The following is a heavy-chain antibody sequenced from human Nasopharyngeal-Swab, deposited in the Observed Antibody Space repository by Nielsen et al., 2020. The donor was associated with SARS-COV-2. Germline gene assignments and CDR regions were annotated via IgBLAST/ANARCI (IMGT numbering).Heavy chain of an antibody. CDR2: ISYDGTNK. J-gene: IGHJ4*02. D-gene: IGHD1-20*01. CDR1: GFTFSSYA. V-gene: IGHV3-30-3*01. Sequence: GGSLRLSCSASGFTFSSYAMHWVRQSPGKGLECVALISYDGTNKDYADSVKGRFTLSRDNSINTLYLQMNSLRPEDTALYYCVRDYNWRLDYWGQGTLVTVSS. CDR3: VRDYNWRLDY.